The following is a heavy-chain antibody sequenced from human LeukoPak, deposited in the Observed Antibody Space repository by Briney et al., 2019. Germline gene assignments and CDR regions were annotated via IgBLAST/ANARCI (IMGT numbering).Heavy chain of an antibody. V-gene: IGHV1-8*01. Sequence: ASVKVSCKASGYTFTSYDINWVRQATGQGLEWMGWMNPNSGDTGYAQKFQGRVTMTRNTSISTAYMELSSLRSEDTAVYYCARVGGPSGRGRPPTRWFDPWGQGTLVIVSS. D-gene: IGHD3-10*01. J-gene: IGHJ5*02. CDR3: ARVGGPSGRGRPPTRWFDP. CDR2: MNPNSGDT. CDR1: GYTFTSYD.